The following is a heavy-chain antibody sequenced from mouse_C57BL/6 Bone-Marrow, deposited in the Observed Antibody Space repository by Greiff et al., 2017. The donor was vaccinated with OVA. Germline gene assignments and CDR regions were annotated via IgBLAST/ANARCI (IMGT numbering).Heavy chain of an antibody. CDR1: GFTFSSYA. J-gene: IGHJ2*01. CDR2: ISSGGDYI. CDR3: TRGDYSYFDY. Sequence: EVKLQESGEGLVKPGGSLKLSCAASGFTFSSYAMSWVRQTPEKRLEWVAYISSGGDYIYYADTVKGRFTISRDNARNTLYLQMSSLKSEDTAMYYCTRGDYSYFDYWGQGTTLTVSS. V-gene: IGHV5-9-1*02. D-gene: IGHD1-1*01.